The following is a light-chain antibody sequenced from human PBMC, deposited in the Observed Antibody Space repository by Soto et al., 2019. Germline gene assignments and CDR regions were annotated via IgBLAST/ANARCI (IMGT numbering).Light chain of an antibody. Sequence: NFMLTQPHSVSGSPGKTVTISCTPSRANIVSNYVQWYQQRPGSSPTTVIFEDDDRPSGVPDRFSASLDTSTNSASLTISGLKPEDEADYYCQSYDADILIFGGGTKLTVL. CDR3: QSYDADILI. CDR2: EDD. CDR1: RANIVSNY. J-gene: IGLJ2*01. V-gene: IGLV6-57*01.